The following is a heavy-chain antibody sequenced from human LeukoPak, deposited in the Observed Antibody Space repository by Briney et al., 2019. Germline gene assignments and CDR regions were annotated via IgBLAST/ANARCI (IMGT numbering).Heavy chain of an antibody. Sequence: GGSLRLSCAASGLTFSSHEMNWVRQAPGKGLEWVSYISISGSTIYNADSVMGRFTISRDDAKNSLYLQMNSLRAEDTAVYYCVRGGGSCCRFNAFDIWGQGTMVTVSS. J-gene: IGHJ3*02. CDR1: GLTFSSHE. D-gene: IGHD2-15*01. V-gene: IGHV3-48*03. CDR3: VRGGGSCCRFNAFDI. CDR2: ISISGSTI.